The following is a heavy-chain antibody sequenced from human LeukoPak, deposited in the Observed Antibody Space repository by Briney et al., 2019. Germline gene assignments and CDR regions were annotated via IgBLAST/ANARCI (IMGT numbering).Heavy chain of an antibody. CDR3: AREHYFYHMDG. J-gene: IGHJ6*03. Sequence: GGSLRLSCAASGFTLSSYWMTWVRQAPGKGLEWVAYIKQDGSEKYYVDSVKGRFTISRDNAENSLYLQMNSLRAEDTAVYYCAREHYFYHMDGWGEGTTVTVSS. V-gene: IGHV3-7*01. CDR2: IKQDGSEK. CDR1: GFTLSSYW.